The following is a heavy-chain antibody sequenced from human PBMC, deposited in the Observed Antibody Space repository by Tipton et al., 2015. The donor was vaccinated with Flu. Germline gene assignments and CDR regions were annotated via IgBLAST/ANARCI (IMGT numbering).Heavy chain of an antibody. Sequence: GLVKPSETLSLSCTVFGGSIRSTNYFCAWIRQPPGKRLELIGSIYPSGTTYYNPSLKSRVTISVDTSKSQFSLMLRSVTAADTAVYYCARLSYYDVDLKNFYFDYWGQGALVTVSS. CDR1: GGSIRSTNYF. CDR3: ARLSYYDVDLKNFYFDY. V-gene: IGHV4-39*01. D-gene: IGHD3-10*02. J-gene: IGHJ4*02. CDR2: IYPSGTT.